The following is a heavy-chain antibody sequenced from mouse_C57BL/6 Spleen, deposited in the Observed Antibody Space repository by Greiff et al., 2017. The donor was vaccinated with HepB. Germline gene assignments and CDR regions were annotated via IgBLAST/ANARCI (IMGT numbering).Heavy chain of an antibody. Sequence: EVQRVESGGGLVKPGGSLKLSCAASGFTFSSYAMSWVRQTPEKRLEWVATISDGGSYTYYPDNVKGRFTISRDNAKNNLYLQMSHLKSEDTAMYYCARGQTVRAMDYWGQGTSVTVSS. CDR1: GFTFSSYA. CDR2: ISDGGSYT. V-gene: IGHV5-4*01. CDR3: ARGQTVRAMDY. D-gene: IGHD1-1*01. J-gene: IGHJ4*01.